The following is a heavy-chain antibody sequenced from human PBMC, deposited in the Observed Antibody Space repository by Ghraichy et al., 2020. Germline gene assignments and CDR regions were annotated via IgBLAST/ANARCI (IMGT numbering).Heavy chain of an antibody. CDR2: IKQDGSEQ. D-gene: IGHD6-19*01. Sequence: LSLTCAVSGFPFSSYWMSWVRQAPGKGLEWVANIKQDGSEQYYVDSVKGRFTISRDNAKNSLYLQMNSLRAEDTAVYYCARDLGSGWYFDYWGQGTLVTVSS. J-gene: IGHJ4*02. CDR1: GFPFSSYW. CDR3: ARDLGSGWYFDY. V-gene: IGHV3-7*01.